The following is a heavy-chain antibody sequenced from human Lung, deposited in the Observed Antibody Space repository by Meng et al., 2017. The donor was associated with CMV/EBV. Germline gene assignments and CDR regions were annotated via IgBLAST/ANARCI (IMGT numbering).Heavy chain of an antibody. CDR2: IHCGDSRT. CDR3: ARHWDASWFGF. Sequence: GEXXKISCRASGYNFGAHWIGWARQMPGEDLQWMGMIHCGDSRTIYSPLFQGRVTISVDKYISTAYLQLTSLQTSDSAMYYCARHWDASWFGFWGQGTPVTVSS. J-gene: IGHJ4*02. CDR1: GYNFGAHW. D-gene: IGHD1-26*01. V-gene: IGHV5-51*01.